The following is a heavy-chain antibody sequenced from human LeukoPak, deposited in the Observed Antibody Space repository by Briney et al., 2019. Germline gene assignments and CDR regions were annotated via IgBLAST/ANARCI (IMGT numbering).Heavy chain of an antibody. CDR2: IRPISETT. V-gene: IGHV1-69*01. D-gene: IGHD3-10*01. J-gene: IGHJ3*01. Sequence: SVKVSCKTYGGGFSSFSITSVREAPGHGREWMGGIRPISETTDYAQKFQGRVTFTADESTSTAYMELNNLRSDDTGVYYCSRVVRVITHVTSDVWGQGTVVIVSS. CDR1: GGGFSSFS. CDR3: SRVVRVITHVTSDV.